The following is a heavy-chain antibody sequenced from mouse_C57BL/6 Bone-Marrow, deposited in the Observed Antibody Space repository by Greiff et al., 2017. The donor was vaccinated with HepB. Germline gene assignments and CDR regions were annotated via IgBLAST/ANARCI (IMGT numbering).Heavy chain of an antibody. CDR2: ISDGGSYT. V-gene: IGHV5-4*01. CDR1: GFTFSDYY. Sequence: EVQLVESGGGLVQPGGSLKLSCAASGFTFSDYYMYWVRQTPEKRLEWVATISDGGSYTYYPDNVKGRFTISRDNAKNNLYLQMSHLKSEDTAMYYCARDPIYYYGSSYAMDYWGQGTSVTVSS. J-gene: IGHJ4*01. D-gene: IGHD1-1*01. CDR3: ARDPIYYYGSSYAMDY.